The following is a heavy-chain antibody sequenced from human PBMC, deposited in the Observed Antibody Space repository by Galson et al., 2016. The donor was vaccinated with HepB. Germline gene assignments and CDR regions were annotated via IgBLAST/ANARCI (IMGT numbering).Heavy chain of an antibody. CDR1: ESTFGNHW. J-gene: IGHJ3*02. Sequence: SLRLSCAHSESTFGNHWVYWVRQAPGKGLVWVSKIIRDGSGTAYADSAKGRFTISRDNAKNTLYLQMNSLRDEDTALYYCARGGTPSGLDIWGQGTMVTVSS. D-gene: IGHD3-16*01. CDR3: ARGGTPSGLDI. V-gene: IGHV3-74*03. CDR2: IIRDGSGT.